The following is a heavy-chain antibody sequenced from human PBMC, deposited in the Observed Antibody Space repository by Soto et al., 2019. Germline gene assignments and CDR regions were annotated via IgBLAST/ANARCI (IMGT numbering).Heavy chain of an antibody. J-gene: IGHJ6*02. V-gene: IGHV6-1*01. Sequence: PSQTLSLTCAISGDSVSSNSAAWNWIRQSPSRGLEWLGRTYYRSKWYNDYAVSVKSRITINPDTSKNQFSLQVNSMTAEDTAVYYCARAKEYSSSSGMDVWGQGTKVTVSS. CDR2: TYYRSKWYN. D-gene: IGHD6-6*01. CDR3: ARAKEYSSSSGMDV. CDR1: GDSVSSNSAA.